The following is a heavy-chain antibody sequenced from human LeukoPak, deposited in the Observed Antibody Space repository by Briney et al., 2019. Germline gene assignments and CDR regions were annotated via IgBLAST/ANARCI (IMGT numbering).Heavy chain of an antibody. V-gene: IGHV4-4*09. Sequence: PSETLSLTCTVSGVSINTYYASWLRHAPGKGLEFIGFIYNGGNTNYNPSLKSRATISVDTSNDQFSLRLTSVTAADTAMYFCAAGPWEVDFCGQGTLVTVSS. J-gene: IGHJ4*02. CDR3: AAGPWEVDF. CDR1: GVSINTYY. CDR2: IYNGGNT. D-gene: IGHD1-26*01.